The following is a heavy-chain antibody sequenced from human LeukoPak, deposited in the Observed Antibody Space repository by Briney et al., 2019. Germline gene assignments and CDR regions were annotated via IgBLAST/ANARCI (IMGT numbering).Heavy chain of an antibody. Sequence: PGGSLRLSCASSGFTFSIFAMNWVRETPGKGLEWVSAFSGGGDNKYYVDSVKGRFTVSRDNSKNTLYLEMNDLRAEHTAVYYCAKPLDYGDPVGYWGQGTPVTVSS. CDR2: FSGGGDNK. D-gene: IGHD4-17*01. V-gene: IGHV3-23*01. CDR3: AKPLDYGDPVGY. J-gene: IGHJ4*02. CDR1: GFTFSIFA.